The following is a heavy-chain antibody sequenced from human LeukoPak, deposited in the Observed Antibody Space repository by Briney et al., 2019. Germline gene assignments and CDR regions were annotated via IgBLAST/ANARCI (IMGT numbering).Heavy chain of an antibody. D-gene: IGHD2-15*01. J-gene: IGHJ4*02. Sequence: PSETLSLTCTVSGGSISSSSYYWGWLRQPPGKGLEWIGSIYYSGSTYYNPSLKSRVTISVDTSKNQFSLKLSSVTAADTAVYYCARAKGVYCSGGSCYFFDYWGQGTLVTVSS. CDR1: GGSISSSSYY. V-gene: IGHV4-39*07. CDR3: ARAKGVYCSGGSCYFFDY. CDR2: IYYSGST.